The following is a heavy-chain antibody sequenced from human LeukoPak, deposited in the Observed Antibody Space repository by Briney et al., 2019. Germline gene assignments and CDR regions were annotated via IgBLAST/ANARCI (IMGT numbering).Heavy chain of an antibody. CDR3: ATSPALVAD. J-gene: IGHJ4*02. CDR1: GFTFRSYW. CDR2: INSDGRST. Sequence: GGSLRLSCAASGFTFRSYWMHWVRQAPGKGLVWVSRINSDGRSTTYADSVKGRFTIPRDNAKNTLYLQMNSLRAEDTAVYCCATSPALVADWGQGTLVTVSS. V-gene: IGHV3-74*01. D-gene: IGHD3-16*02.